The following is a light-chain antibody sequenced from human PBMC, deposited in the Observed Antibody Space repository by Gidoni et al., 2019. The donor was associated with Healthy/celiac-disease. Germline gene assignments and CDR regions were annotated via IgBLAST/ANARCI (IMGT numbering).Light chain of an antibody. J-gene: IGKJ2*01. V-gene: IGKV2-28*01. CDR3: MQALQTPLYT. CDR2: LGS. Sequence: DSVMTQSPLSLPVTPGEPASISCRSSQSLLHSNGYNYLDWYLQKPGQSPQLLIYLGSNRASWVPDRFSCSASGTDFTLKISRVEAEDVGVYYCMQALQTPLYTFGQGTKLEIK. CDR1: QSLLHSNGYNY.